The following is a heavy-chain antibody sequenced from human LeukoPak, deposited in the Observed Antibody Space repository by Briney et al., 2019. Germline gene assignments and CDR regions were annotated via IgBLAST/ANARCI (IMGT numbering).Heavy chain of an antibody. CDR2: ITCSGGTT. V-gene: IGHV3-23*01. J-gene: IGHJ5*02. CDR3: ASHGTSGYYLYRCLRT. CDR1: GLTLSNYA. D-gene: IGHD3-22*01. Sequence: PGGSLTLSCAASGLTLSNYAVSWARQAPGEGLVWFSSITCSGGTTYYVASVKGRLTISRDNSKNTLFLQMNSLRAEDTAVYHCASHGTSGYYLYRCLRTWGQGTRVTVSS.